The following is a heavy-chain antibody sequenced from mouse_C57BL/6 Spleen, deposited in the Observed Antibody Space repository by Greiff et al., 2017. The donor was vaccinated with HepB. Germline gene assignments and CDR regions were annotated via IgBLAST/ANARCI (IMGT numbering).Heavy chain of an antibody. CDR1: GYAFSSYW. CDR3: AREDGYRGFAY. V-gene: IGHV1-80*01. CDR2: IYPGDGDT. Sequence: QVQLKESGAELVKPGASVKISCKASGYAFSSYWMNWVKQRPGKGLEWIGQIYPGDGDTNYNGKFKGKATLTADKSSSTAYMQLSSLTSEDSAVYFCAREDGYRGFAYWGQGTLVTVSA. J-gene: IGHJ3*01. D-gene: IGHD2-3*01.